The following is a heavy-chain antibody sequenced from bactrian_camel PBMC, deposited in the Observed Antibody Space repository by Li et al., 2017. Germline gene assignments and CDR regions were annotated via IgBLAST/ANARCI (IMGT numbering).Heavy chain of an antibody. Sequence: WQLVESGGGSVQAGGSLTLSCEASGFSDRRPCMSWWRQAPGKEREAVAAIYSGGLNIYLSDSVKGRFDISQDNAKDSVYLQMNSLKPEDTAMYYCAAARFARYYTDYATNPQRYNFWGQGTQVTVS. J-gene: IGHJ4*01. CDR1: GFSDRRPC. V-gene: IGHV3S25*01. D-gene: IGHD2*01. CDR2: IYSGGLNI. CDR3: AAARFARYYTDYATNPQRYNF.